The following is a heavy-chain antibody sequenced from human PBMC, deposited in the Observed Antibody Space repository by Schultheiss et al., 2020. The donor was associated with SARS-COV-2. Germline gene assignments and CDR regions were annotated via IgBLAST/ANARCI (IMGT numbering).Heavy chain of an antibody. Sequence: GGSLRLSCAASGFTVSSNYMSWVRQAPGKGLEWVSVISGSGGSSYYADSVKGRFTISRDNSKNTLYLQMNSLRAEDTAVYYCARDFNYGDYVWVSVWALDYWGQGTLVTVSS. CDR2: ISGSGGSS. CDR3: ARDFNYGDYVWVSVWALDY. CDR1: GFTVSSNY. V-gene: IGHV3-66*02. J-gene: IGHJ4*02. D-gene: IGHD4-17*01.